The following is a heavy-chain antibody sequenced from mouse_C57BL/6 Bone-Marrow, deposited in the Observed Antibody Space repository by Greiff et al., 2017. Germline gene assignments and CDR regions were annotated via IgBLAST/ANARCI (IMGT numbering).Heavy chain of an antibody. CDR3: ARYNWLWYFDV. D-gene: IGHD1-3*01. CDR1: GFSLTSYG. CDR2: IWSGGST. Sequence: VQLQQSGPGLVQPSQSLSITCTVSGFSLTSYGVHWVRQSPGKGLEWLGVIWSGGSTDYNADFISRLSISKDNSKSQVFFKMNSLQADDTAIYYCARYNWLWYFDVWGTGTTVTVSS. J-gene: IGHJ1*03. V-gene: IGHV2-2*01.